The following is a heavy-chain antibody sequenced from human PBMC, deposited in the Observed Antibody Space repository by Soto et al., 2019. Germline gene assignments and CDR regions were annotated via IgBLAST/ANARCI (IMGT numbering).Heavy chain of an antibody. CDR2: ISAGNGNT. CDR3: ARDWGVATIFAFDI. CDR1: GYTFNSYG. D-gene: IGHD5-12*01. Sequence: GASVKVSCKASGYTFNSYGISWVRQDHGQRLEWMGWISAGNGNTKYAQKFQGRVTITRDTSASTAYMELSSLRSEDTAVYYCARDWGVATIFAFDIWGQGTMVTVSS. J-gene: IGHJ3*02. V-gene: IGHV1-18*01.